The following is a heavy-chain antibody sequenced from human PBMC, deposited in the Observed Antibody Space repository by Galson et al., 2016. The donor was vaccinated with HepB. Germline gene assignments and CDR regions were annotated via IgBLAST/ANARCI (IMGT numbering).Heavy chain of an antibody. CDR1: GGTFSNYA. Sequence: SVKVSCKASGGTFSNYAVSWVRQAPGQGLEWMGGVIPILGVANYAQKFQGRVTITADKSTTTSYMELSSLRSEDTAVYYCARDLGLWDWVLPGPPYHNGMDVWGQGTTVTVSS. V-gene: IGHV1-69*10. D-gene: IGHD3-16*01. CDR3: ARDLGLWDWVLPGPPYHNGMDV. J-gene: IGHJ6*02. CDR2: VIPILGVA.